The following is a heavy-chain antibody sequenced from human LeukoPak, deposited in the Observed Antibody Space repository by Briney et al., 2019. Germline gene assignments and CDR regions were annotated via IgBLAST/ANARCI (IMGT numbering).Heavy chain of an antibody. CDR3: ARVRAAQWLPES. Sequence: SETLSLTCTVSGSSISSSSFYWGWIRQPPGKGLEWIGIIYYSGTTYYNPSLKSRVTISVEMSKNQFSLKLNSVTAADTAVYYCARVRAAQWLPESWGQGTLVTVSS. CDR2: IYYSGTT. D-gene: IGHD6-19*01. J-gene: IGHJ4*02. CDR1: GSSISSSSFY. V-gene: IGHV4-39*07.